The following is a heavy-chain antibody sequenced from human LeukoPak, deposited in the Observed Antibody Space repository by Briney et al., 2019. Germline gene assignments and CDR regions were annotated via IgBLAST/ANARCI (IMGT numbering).Heavy chain of an antibody. CDR1: GYSFTSYW. D-gene: IGHD2-2*01. J-gene: IGHJ4*02. CDR2: IYPGDSDT. Sequence: GASLKTSCKGSGYSFTSYWIGRVRQPPGKGLEWRGIIYPGDSDTRYSPSFQGQVTISADKSISTAYLQWGSLKASDTAMYYCARRPLDCSSTSSFDYWGQGTLVTVSS. CDR3: ARRPLDCSSTSSFDY. V-gene: IGHV5-51*01.